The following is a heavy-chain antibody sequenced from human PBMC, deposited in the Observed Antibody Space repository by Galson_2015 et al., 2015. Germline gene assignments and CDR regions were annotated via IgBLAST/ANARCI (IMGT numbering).Heavy chain of an antibody. V-gene: IGHV1-2*04. CDR3: ARDYGSGTKNAFDM. Sequence: SVKVSCKASGYTFTGYYIHWVRQAPGQGLEWMGWINPNRGGTNYAQKFQGWVTMTRDTSISTAYMELSRLTSDDTAVYYCARDYGSGTKNAFDMSGHGTMVTVSS. J-gene: IGHJ3*02. CDR2: INPNRGGT. CDR1: GYTFTGYY. D-gene: IGHD3-10*01.